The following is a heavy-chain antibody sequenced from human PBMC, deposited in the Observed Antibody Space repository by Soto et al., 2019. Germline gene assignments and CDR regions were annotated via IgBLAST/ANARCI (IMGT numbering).Heavy chain of an antibody. Sequence: PSETLSLTGTVSGGSISSGDYYWSWIRQPPGNGLEWIGYIYYSGSTYYNPSLKSRVTISVDTSKNQFSLKLSSVTAADTAVYYCDRGEGRLGELSQLDYSGQATLVTVPS. D-gene: IGHD3-16*02. CDR3: DRGEGRLGELSQLDY. V-gene: IGHV4-30-4*01. J-gene: IGHJ4*02. CDR2: IYYSGST. CDR1: GGSISSGDYY.